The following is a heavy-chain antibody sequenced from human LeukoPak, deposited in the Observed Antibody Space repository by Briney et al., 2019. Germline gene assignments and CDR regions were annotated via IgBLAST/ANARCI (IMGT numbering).Heavy chain of an antibody. CDR2: ISSSSSYI. CDR1: GFTFSTYT. V-gene: IGHV3-21*01. J-gene: IGHJ4*02. D-gene: IGHD4-17*01. Sequence: GGSLRLSCAASGFTFSTYTMNWVRQAPGKGLEWVSSISSSSSYIYYADSVKARFTISRDNAKNSLYLQVNSLRAEDTAVYYCARDRTTVTTFDYWGQGTLVTISS. CDR3: ARDRTTVTTFDY.